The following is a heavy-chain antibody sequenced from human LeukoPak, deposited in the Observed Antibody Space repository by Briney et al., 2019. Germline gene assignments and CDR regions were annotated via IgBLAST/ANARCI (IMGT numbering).Heavy chain of an antibody. CDR2: IYHSGST. D-gene: IGHD6-13*01. V-gene: IGHV4-4*02. CDR3: ARDIGSSWFDY. J-gene: IGHJ4*02. Sequence: SETLSLTCAVSGGSISSNNWWNWVRQPPGKGLEWIGEIYHSGSTNYNPSLKSRVTISVDKSKNQLFLKLSSVTAADTAVYYCARDIGSSWFDYWGQGTLVTVSS. CDR1: GGSISSNNW.